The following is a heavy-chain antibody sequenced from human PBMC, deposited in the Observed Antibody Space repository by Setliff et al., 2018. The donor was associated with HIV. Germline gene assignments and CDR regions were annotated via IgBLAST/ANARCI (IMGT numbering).Heavy chain of an antibody. CDR2: IYYSGST. D-gene: IGHD6-19*01. CDR1: GGSISSYY. J-gene: IGHJ6*03. V-gene: IGHV4-59*01. Sequence: SETLSLTCTVSGGSISSYYWSWIRQPPGKGLEWIGYIYYSGSTNYNPSLKSRVTISVDTSKNQFSLKLSSVTAADTAVYYCARGGYSSGWSDMDVWGKGTTVTISS. CDR3: ARGGYSSGWSDMDV.